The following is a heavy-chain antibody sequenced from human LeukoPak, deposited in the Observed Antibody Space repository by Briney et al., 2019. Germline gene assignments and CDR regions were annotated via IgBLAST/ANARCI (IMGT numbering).Heavy chain of an antibody. CDR2: INPNSGGT. J-gene: IGHJ4*02. V-gene: IGHV1-2*02. CDR1: GYTFTGYY. CDR3: ARDWYYYDSSGQLDY. Sequence: GASVKVSCKASGYTFTGYYMHWVRQAPGQGLEWMGWINPNSGGTNYAQKFQGRVTMTRDTSISTAYMELSRLRSDDTAVYYCARDWYYYDSSGQLDYWGQGTLVTVSS. D-gene: IGHD3-22*01.